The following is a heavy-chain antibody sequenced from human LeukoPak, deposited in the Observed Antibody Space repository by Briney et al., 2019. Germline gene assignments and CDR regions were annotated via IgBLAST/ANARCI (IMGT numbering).Heavy chain of an antibody. CDR2: ISVNNGYT. D-gene: IGHD3-22*01. CDR3: TRAPPGMTMMTDY. CDR1: GYTFTSHG. V-gene: IGHV1-18*01. J-gene: IGHJ4*02. Sequence: ASVKVSCKAAGYTFTSHGFIWLRQAPGQGLEWMGWISVNNGYTKYAQELQGRVTMTTDTSTSTAYMELRSLRSDDTAVYYCTRAPPGMTMMTDYWGQGTLVTVSS.